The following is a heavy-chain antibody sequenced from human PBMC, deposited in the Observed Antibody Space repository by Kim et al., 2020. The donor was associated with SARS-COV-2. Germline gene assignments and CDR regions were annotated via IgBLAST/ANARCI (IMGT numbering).Heavy chain of an antibody. CDR3: TYYYDSSASTQYFGY. CDR1: GFTFNKAW. Sequence: GGSLRLSCAASGFTFNKAWMSWVRQAPGKGLEWVGRIKSKIDGGTTDYAAPVKDRFTISRDDSKNTLYLQMNSLETEDTAMYYCTYYYDSSASTQYFGYWGQGTLVTVSS. V-gene: IGHV3-15*01. D-gene: IGHD3-22*01. CDR2: IKSKIDGGTT. J-gene: IGHJ4*02.